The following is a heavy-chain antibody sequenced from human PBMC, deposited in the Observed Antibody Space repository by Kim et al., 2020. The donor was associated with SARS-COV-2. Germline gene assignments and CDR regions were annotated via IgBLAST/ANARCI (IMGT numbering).Heavy chain of an antibody. J-gene: IGHJ6*02. CDR3: AGAMVRGVIITGGMDV. V-gene: IGHV3-53*01. D-gene: IGHD3-10*01. Sequence: GSLRLSCAASGFTVSSNYMSWVRQALGKGLEWVSVIYSGGSTYYADSVKGRFTISRDNSKNTLYLQMNSLRAEDTAVYYCAGAMVRGVIITGGMDVWGQGTTVTVSS. CDR2: IYSGGST. CDR1: GFTVSSNY.